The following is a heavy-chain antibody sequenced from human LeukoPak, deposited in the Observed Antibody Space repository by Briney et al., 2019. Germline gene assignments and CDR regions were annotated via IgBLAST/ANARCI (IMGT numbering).Heavy chain of an antibody. CDR2: INSDGNTT. Sequence: QPGGSLRLSCAASGFTFSHYWMHWVRQAPGKGLVWVSRINSDGNTTSYADSVKGRFTVSRDNAKNTLYLQMNSLRAEDTAVYYCARDFVEFDYWGQGTLVTVSS. CDR1: GFTFSHYW. V-gene: IGHV3-74*01. CDR3: ARDFVEFDY. D-gene: IGHD6-6*01. J-gene: IGHJ4*02.